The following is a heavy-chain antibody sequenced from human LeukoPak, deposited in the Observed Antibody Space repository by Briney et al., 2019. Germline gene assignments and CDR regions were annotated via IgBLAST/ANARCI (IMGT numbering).Heavy chain of an antibody. D-gene: IGHD6-13*01. J-gene: IGHJ4*02. Sequence: PGGSLRLSCAASGFTFSSYAMHWVSQAPGKGLEWVAVISYDGSNKYYAESVKGRFTISRDNSKNTLYLPMNSLRAEDTAVYYCASGQLGYSSSWFSFQGIDNWGQGTLVTVSS. CDR3: ASGQLGYSSSWFSFQGIDN. CDR1: GFTFSSYA. V-gene: IGHV3-30-3*01. CDR2: ISYDGSNK.